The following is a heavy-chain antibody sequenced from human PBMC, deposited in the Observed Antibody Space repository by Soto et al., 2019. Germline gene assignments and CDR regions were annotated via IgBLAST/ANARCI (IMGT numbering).Heavy chain of an antibody. Sequence: LRLSCVASWFTFIISFMVWIRQAPGKGLEWVANINQDGGVTYYVDSVEGRFTISRDNTKDSLYLQMNSLRGEDTAIYYCARYYRGSGRYFFDYWGQGTLVTVSS. CDR1: WFTFIISF. J-gene: IGHJ4*02. D-gene: IGHD6-19*01. CDR2: INQDGGVT. CDR3: ARYYRGSGRYFFDY. V-gene: IGHV3-7*03.